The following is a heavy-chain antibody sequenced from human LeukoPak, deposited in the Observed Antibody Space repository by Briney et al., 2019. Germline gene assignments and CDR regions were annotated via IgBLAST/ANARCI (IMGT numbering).Heavy chain of an antibody. D-gene: IGHD3-22*01. CDR1: GGSISSGGYP. CDR3: ASYDSSGYHDAFDI. CDR2: IYHSGST. V-gene: IGHV4-30-2*01. Sequence: SETLSLTCAVSGGSISSGGYPWSWIRQPPGKGLEWIGYIYHSGSTYYNPSLKSRVTISVDRSKNQFSPKLSSVTAADTAVYYCASYDSSGYHDAFDIWGLGTMVTVSS. J-gene: IGHJ3*02.